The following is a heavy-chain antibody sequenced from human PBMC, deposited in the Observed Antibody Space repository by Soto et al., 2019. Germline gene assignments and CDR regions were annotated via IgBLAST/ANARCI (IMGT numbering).Heavy chain of an antibody. V-gene: IGHV4-31*03. CDR1: GGSINSGVYC. D-gene: IGHD5-18*01. CDR2: ISYGGST. Sequence: QVQLQESGPGLVKPSQTLSLTCTVSGGSINSGVYCWSWIRQHPGKGLDWIGCISYGGSTSYNPYLKSRVTISVDTSKNHFSLKLTSVTAADTAVYDCSRGILVWGQGALITVSS. J-gene: IGHJ1*01. CDR3: SRGILV.